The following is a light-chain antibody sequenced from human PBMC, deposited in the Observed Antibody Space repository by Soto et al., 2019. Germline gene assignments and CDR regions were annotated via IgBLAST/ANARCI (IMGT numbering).Light chain of an antibody. CDR1: SSDVGGYNY. Sequence: QSVLTQPRSVSGSPGQSVTISCTGTSSDVGGYNYVSWYQQHPGRAPKVMIYDVSKRPSGVPDRFSGSKSGNTASLTISGLQAEDEADYYCCSYAGSYTYVFGTWTKVTVL. CDR3: CSYAGSYTYV. J-gene: IGLJ1*01. CDR2: DVS. V-gene: IGLV2-11*01.